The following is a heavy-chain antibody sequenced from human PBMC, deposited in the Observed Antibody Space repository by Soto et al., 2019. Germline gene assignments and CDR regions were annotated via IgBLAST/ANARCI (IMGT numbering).Heavy chain of an antibody. J-gene: IGHJ5*02. V-gene: IGHV1-2*02. CDR1: GYTFTGHH. D-gene: IGHD6-25*01. Sequence: GASVKVSCKASGYTFTGHHMHWVRRAPGQGLEWMGWINPNNGDTKYAQKFQGRVTMTRDTSISTGYMELRRLRSDDTAMYYCARLLVQQRDGLRWFDPWGQGTLVTVSS. CDR2: INPNNGDT. CDR3: ARLLVQQRDGLRWFDP.